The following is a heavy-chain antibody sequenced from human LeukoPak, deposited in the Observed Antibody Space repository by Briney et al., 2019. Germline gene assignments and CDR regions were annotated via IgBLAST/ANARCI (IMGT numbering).Heavy chain of an antibody. D-gene: IGHD6-25*01. Sequence: ASVKVSCKASEYIFTGYYIHWVRQAPGQGLEWMGIISPSGGSTTYAQKFQGRVTMTRDTSTSTVYMELSSLRSEDTAVYYCARGGYRSPRDAFDIWGQGTMVTVSS. V-gene: IGHV1-46*01. J-gene: IGHJ3*02. CDR2: ISPSGGST. CDR1: EYIFTGYY. CDR3: ARGGYRSPRDAFDI.